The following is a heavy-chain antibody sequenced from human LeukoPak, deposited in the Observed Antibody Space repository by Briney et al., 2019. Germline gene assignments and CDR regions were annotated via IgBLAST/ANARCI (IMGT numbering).Heavy chain of an antibody. D-gene: IGHD6-13*01. V-gene: IGHV3-53*05. CDR2: IYSGGST. Sequence: PGRSLRLSCAASGFTVSSNYMSWVRQAPGKGLEWVSVIYSGGSTYYADSVKGRFTISRDNSKNTLYLQMNSLRAEDTAVYYCARDRGYSRGAFDIWGQGTMVTVSS. J-gene: IGHJ3*02. CDR1: GFTVSSNY. CDR3: ARDRGYSRGAFDI.